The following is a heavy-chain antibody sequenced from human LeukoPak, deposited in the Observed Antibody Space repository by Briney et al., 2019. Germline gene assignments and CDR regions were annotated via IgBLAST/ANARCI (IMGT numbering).Heavy chain of an antibody. D-gene: IGHD2-2*01. CDR2: IYTSETT. V-gene: IGHV4-4*09. CDR1: GASISSYY. Sequence: SETLSLTCTVSGASISSYYWSWIRQPPGKGLEWIGYIYTSETTNFNPALRSRVTISIDTSKNQVSLGLSSVTAAGTALYYCARHRSPSSLSFFDIWGQGMLVIVSS. J-gene: IGHJ4*02. CDR3: ARHRSPSSLSFFDI.